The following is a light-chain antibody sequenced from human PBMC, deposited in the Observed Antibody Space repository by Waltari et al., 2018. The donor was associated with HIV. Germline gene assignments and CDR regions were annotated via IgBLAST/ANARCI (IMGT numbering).Light chain of an antibody. V-gene: IGLV1-51*01. CDR2: DNN. CDR3: GTWDSSLSAVV. CDR1: SSNIGNNY. Sequence: QSVLTQPPSVSAAPGQKVNISCSGSSSNIGNNYAPWYQQLPGTAPKLLIYDNNKRPSGIPDRFSGSKSGTSATLGITGLQTGDEADYYCGTWDSSLSAVVFGGGTKLTVL. J-gene: IGLJ2*01.